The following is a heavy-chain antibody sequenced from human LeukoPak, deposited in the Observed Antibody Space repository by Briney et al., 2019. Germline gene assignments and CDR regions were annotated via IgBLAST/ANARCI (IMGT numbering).Heavy chain of an antibody. D-gene: IGHD3-10*01. J-gene: IGHJ6*03. Sequence: PSETLSLTCTVSGGSISSYYWSWIRQPPGKGLEWIGYLYYSGSTNYNPSLKSRVTISVDTSKNQFSLKLSSVTAADTAVYYCARVSGAPHYYYYYMDVWGRGTTVTISS. CDR3: ARVSGAPHYYYYYMDV. V-gene: IGHV4-59*01. CDR1: GGSISSYY. CDR2: LYYSGST.